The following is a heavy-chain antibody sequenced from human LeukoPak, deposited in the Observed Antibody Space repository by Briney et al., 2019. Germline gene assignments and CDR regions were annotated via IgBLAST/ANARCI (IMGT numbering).Heavy chain of an antibody. V-gene: IGHV4-59*01. CDR3: ARDESSYDFWSGWGAFDI. Sequence: PSETLSLTCTVSGGSISSYYWSWIRQPPGKGLGWLGYIYYSGSTNYNPSLKSRVTISVDTSKNQFSLKLSSVTAADTAVYYCARDESSYDFWSGWGAFDIWGQGTMVTVSS. D-gene: IGHD3-3*01. J-gene: IGHJ3*02. CDR2: IYYSGST. CDR1: GGSISSYY.